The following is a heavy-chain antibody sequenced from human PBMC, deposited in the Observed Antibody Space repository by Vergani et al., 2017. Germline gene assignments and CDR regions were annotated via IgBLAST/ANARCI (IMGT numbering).Heavy chain of an antibody. Sequence: QVQLQESGPGLVKPSETLSLTCTVSGGSISSYYWSWIRQPPGKGLEWIGCIYYSGSTNYNPSLKSRVTISRDTSKNQFSLKLRSVTAADTAVYYCARGESRTDWLYPWGQGTQVVVSS. V-gene: IGHV4-59*08. CDR3: ARGESRTDWLYP. D-gene: IGHD3/OR15-3a*01. CDR2: IYYSGST. CDR1: GGSISSYY. J-gene: IGHJ5*02.